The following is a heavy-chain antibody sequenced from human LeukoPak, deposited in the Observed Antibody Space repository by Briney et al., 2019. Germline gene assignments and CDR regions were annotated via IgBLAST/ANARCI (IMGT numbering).Heavy chain of an antibody. D-gene: IGHD3-10*01. CDR3: ARGPSGSGSFQLDY. J-gene: IGHJ4*02. CDR2: IYTSGST. CDR1: GGSISSNC. Sequence: SETLSLTCTVSGGSISSNCWSWIRQPAGKGLEWIGRIYTSGSTNYSPPLKSRVTLSVDTSRNQFSLRLSSVTAADTAVYYCARGPSGSGSFQLDYWGQGTLVTVSS. V-gene: IGHV4-4*07.